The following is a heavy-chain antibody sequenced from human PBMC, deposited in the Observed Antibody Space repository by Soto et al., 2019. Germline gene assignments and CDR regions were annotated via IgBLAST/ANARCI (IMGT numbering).Heavy chain of an antibody. CDR3: AKAVGRPYFDY. V-gene: IGHV3-23*01. CDR2: ISGTGGTT. J-gene: IGHJ4*02. CDR1: GFTFSSYA. Sequence: LRLSCAASGFTFSSYAMSWVRQAPGKGLEWVSGISGTGGTTYYADSVKGRFTISRDNSKNTLYLQMNSLRAEDTAVYYCAKAVGRPYFDYWGQGTLVTVSS. D-gene: IGHD1-26*01.